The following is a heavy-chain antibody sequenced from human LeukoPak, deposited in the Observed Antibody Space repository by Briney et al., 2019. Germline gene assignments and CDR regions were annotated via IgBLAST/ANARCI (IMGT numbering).Heavy chain of an antibody. J-gene: IGHJ6*02. CDR1: RFTFSTLG. CDR3: AKDFSTGWTYYYGMDV. CDR2: ISRDGDNK. Sequence: GGSLRLSCAASRFTFSTLGMHWVRQAPGKGLEWVAVISRDGDNKYFADSVKGRFTISRDNSKNTLYLQMNSLRAEDTAVYYCAKDFSTGWTYYYGMDVWGQGTTVTVSS. V-gene: IGHV3-30*18. D-gene: IGHD6-19*01.